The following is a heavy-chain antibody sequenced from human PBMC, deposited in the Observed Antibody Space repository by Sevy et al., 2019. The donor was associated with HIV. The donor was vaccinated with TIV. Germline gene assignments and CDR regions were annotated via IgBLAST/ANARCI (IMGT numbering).Heavy chain of an antibody. Sequence: GGSLRLSCAASGFTVNSNYMTWVRQAPGKGLEWVANIRQDGNEIYYADSVKGRFTISRDNAMQSLYLEMNNLRVEDSGIYYCARRYFDVWGQGTLVTVSS. CDR2: IRQDGNEI. CDR3: ARRYFDV. D-gene: IGHD3-16*02. CDR1: GFTVNSNY. J-gene: IGHJ4*02. V-gene: IGHV3-7*01.